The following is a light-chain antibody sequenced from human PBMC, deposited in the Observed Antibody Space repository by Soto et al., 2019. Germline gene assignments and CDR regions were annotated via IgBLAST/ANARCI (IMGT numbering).Light chain of an antibody. CDR2: LEGSGSY. CDR3: ETWDSNTRV. V-gene: IGLV4-60*02. J-gene: IGLJ3*02. Sequence: QSALTQSSSASASLGSSVKLTCTLSRGHSSYIIAWHQQQPGKAPRYLMKLEGSGSYNKGSGVPDRFSGSSSGADRYLTISNLQLEEEADYYCETWDSNTRVFGGGTKLTVL. CDR1: RGHSSYI.